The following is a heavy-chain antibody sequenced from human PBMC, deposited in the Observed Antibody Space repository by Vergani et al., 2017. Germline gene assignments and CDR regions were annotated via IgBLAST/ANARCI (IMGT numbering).Heavy chain of an antibody. V-gene: IGHV4-31*03. CDR1: GGSISSGGYY. J-gene: IGHJ4*02. D-gene: IGHD6-19*01. Sequence: QVQLQESGPGLVKPSETLSLTCTVSGGSISSGGYYWSWIRQHPGKGLEWIGYIYYSGSTYYNPSLKSRVTMSVDTSKNQFSLKLSSVTAADTAVYYCAREGSVAGTVDYWGQGTLVTVSS. CDR2: IYYSGST. CDR3: AREGSVAGTVDY.